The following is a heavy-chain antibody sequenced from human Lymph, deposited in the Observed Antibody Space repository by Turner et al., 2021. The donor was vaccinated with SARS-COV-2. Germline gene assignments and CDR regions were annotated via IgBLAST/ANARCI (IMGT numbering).Heavy chain of an antibody. D-gene: IGHD3-16*01. Sequence: EVQLLESGGGLVQPGGSLRLSWAASGFTFNNYAMSWVRQAPGKGREWVSTISGSGGSTYYADSVKGRFIISRDNSKNTLYLQMNSLRAEDTAVYYCANLYPTVSWEFPYGMDVWGQGTTVTVSS. CDR1: GFTFNNYA. CDR3: ANLYPTVSWEFPYGMDV. CDR2: ISGSGGST. V-gene: IGHV3-23*01. J-gene: IGHJ6*02.